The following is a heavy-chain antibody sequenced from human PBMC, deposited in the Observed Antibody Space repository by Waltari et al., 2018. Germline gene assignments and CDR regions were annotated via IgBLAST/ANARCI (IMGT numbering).Heavy chain of an antibody. CDR2: IYYSGST. CDR3: ARVGADGYNGGFDY. Sequence: QVQLQESGPGLVKPSETLSLTCTVSGGSISSHYWSWIRQPPGKGLEWIGYIYYSGSTNYNPSLKSRVTISVDTSKNQFSLKLSSVTAADTAVYYCARVGADGYNGGFDYWGQGTLVTVSS. V-gene: IGHV4-59*11. D-gene: IGHD5-12*01. CDR1: GGSISSHY. J-gene: IGHJ4*02.